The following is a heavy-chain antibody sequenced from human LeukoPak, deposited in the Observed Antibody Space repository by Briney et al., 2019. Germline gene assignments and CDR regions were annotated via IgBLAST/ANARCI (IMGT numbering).Heavy chain of an antibody. CDR1: GFTFSSYG. D-gene: IGHD6-13*01. CDR2: IWSDGSEK. J-gene: IGHJ6*02. Sequence: GGSLRLSCAASGFTFSSYGMHWVRQAPGKGLEWVAVIWSDGSEKYYADSVKGRFTISRDNSKNTLYLQMNSLRAEDTAVYYCAKVHAAGTFYYYGMDVWGQGTTVTVSS. CDR3: AKVHAAGTFYYYGMDV. V-gene: IGHV3-33*06.